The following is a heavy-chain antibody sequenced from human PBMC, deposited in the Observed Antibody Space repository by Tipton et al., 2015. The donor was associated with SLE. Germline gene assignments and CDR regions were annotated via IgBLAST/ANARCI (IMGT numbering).Heavy chain of an antibody. CDR1: GYTFTGYY. CDR3: AREGWFGDQYYYGMDV. J-gene: IGHJ6*02. D-gene: IGHD3-10*01. CDR2: INPNSGGT. V-gene: IGHV1-2*02. Sequence: QLVQSGAEVKKPGASVKVSCKASGYTFTGYYMHWVRQAPGQGLEWMGWINPNSGGTNYAQKFQGRVTMTRDTSIGTAYMELSRLRSDDTAVYYCAREGWFGDQYYYGMDVWGQGTTVTVSS.